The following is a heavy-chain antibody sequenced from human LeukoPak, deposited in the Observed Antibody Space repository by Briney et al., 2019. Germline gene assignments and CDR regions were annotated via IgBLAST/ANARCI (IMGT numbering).Heavy chain of an antibody. CDR1: EFIFSHFA. CDR3: TRDRVSGQYYSDSFDT. Sequence: GGSLRLSCAASEFIFSHFAMGWVRQAPGKGLEWFSAITDDSGSTYYADSVKGRFTISRDNSKNTLYLQMNSLRADDTAVYYCTRDRVSGQYYSDSFDTWGQGTMVTVSS. V-gene: IGHV3-23*01. CDR2: ITDDSGST. D-gene: IGHD3-10*01. J-gene: IGHJ3*02.